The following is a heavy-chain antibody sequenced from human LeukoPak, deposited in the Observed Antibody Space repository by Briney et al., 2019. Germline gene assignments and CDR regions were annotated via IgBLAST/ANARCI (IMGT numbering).Heavy chain of an antibody. CDR1: GYTFTSYG. CDR2: IIPIFGTA. V-gene: IGHV1-69*13. CDR3: ASPVVVAAPDYYYGMDV. Sequence: SVKVSCKASGYTFTSYGISWVRQAPGQGLEWMGGIIPIFGTANYAQKFQGRVTITADESTSTAYMELSSLRSEDTAVYYCASPVVVAAPDYYYGMDVWGQGTTVTVSS. J-gene: IGHJ6*02. D-gene: IGHD2-15*01.